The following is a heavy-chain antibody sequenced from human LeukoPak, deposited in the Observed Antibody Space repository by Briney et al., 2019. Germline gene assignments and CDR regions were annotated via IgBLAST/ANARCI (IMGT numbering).Heavy chain of an antibody. V-gene: IGHV4-39*07. CDR3: ARGRRYCSSTSCYSGFDY. Sequence: ASETLSLTCTVSGGSISSGDYYWSWIRQPPGKGLEWIGEINHSGSTNYNPSLKSRVTISVDTSKNQFSLKLSSVTAADTAVYYCARGRRYCSSTSCYSGFDYWGQGTLVTVSS. J-gene: IGHJ4*02. D-gene: IGHD2-2*01. CDR2: INHSGST. CDR1: GGSISSGDYY.